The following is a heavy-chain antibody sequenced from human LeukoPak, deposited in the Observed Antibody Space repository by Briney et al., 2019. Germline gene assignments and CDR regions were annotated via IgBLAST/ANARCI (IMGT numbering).Heavy chain of an antibody. Sequence: KASETLSLTCTVSGGSISSGDYYWSWIRQPPGKGLEWIGEMYLSGTTHSNPSVKSRVTISIDKSKNQFFLNLSSVTAADTAVYYCAGLVGRYSSGLYYYYFDYWGQGTLVTVSS. CDR3: AGLVGRYSSGLYYYYFDY. D-gene: IGHD3-22*01. V-gene: IGHV4-39*07. CDR1: GGSISSGDYY. CDR2: MYLSGTT. J-gene: IGHJ4*02.